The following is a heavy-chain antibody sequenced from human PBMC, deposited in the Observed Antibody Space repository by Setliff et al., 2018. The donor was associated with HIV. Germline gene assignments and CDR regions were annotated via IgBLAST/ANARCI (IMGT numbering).Heavy chain of an antibody. CDR3: ARDAGYSGSAWNY. CDR2: IIPSLGTA. CDR1: GDTFTGYN. D-gene: IGHD5-12*01. Sequence: SVKVSCKSSGDTFTGYNITWVRQAPGQGLEWMGGIIPSLGTANYAQRFQGRVTFTADASTSTVYMELSSLRSEDTGMYYCARDAGYSGSAWNYWGQGTLVTVSS. J-gene: IGHJ4*02. V-gene: IGHV1-69*13.